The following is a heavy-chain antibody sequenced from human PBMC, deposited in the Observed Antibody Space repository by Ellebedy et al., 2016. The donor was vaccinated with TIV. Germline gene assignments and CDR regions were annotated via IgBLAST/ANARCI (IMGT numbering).Heavy chain of an antibody. V-gene: IGHV3-21*01. CDR2: INDISSHI. CDR1: GFTFSSYA. CDR3: ARGPWGRYSILQ. Sequence: LSLTCAASGFTFSSYAMNWVRQAPGKGLEWVSSINDISSHIYYADSLRGRFTISRDNSKNTLYLQLSGLRLEDTAMYYCARGPWGRYSILQWGQGTLVTVSS. D-gene: IGHD7-27*01. J-gene: IGHJ4*02.